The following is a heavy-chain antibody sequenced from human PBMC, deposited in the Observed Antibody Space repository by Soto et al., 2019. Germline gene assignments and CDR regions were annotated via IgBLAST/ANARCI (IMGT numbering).Heavy chain of an antibody. J-gene: IGHJ5*02. D-gene: IGHD6-13*01. V-gene: IGHV1-69*13. CDR2: IIPILNSP. CDR3: VRRHVSATGIDWFDP. Sequence: GASVKVSCKASGGTFGSYAITWVRRAPGQGLEWLGGIIPILNSPAYAQKFQARVVITADEITNTAYMELNSLRFDDTAVYYCVRRHVSATGIDWFDPWGQGTLVTVSS. CDR1: GGTFGSYA.